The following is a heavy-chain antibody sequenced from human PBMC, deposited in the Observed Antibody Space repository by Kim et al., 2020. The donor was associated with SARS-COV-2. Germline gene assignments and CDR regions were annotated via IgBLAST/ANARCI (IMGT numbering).Heavy chain of an antibody. V-gene: IGHV3-33*01. Sequence: GGSLRLSCAASGFTFSSYGMHWVRQAPGKGLEGVAVIWYDGSNKYYADSVKGRFTISRDNSKNTLYLQMNSLRAEDTAVYYCARESEIAADGGAFDIWGQGTMVTVSS. CDR2: IWYDGSNK. CDR1: GFTFSSYG. J-gene: IGHJ3*02. CDR3: ARESEIAADGGAFDI. D-gene: IGHD6-13*01.